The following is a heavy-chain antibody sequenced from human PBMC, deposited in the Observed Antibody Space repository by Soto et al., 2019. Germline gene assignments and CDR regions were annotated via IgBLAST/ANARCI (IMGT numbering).Heavy chain of an antibody. Sequence: GGSLRLSCAASGFTFSSYAMSWVRQAPGKGLEWVSAISGSGGSTYYADSVKGRFTISRDNSKNTLYLQMNSLRAEDTAVYYCATEGSVLRYFDSLGARYYYYYYYMDVWGKGTTVTVSS. CDR2: ISGSGGST. CDR1: GFTFSSYA. J-gene: IGHJ6*03. CDR3: ATEGSVLRYFDSLGARYYYYYYYMDV. D-gene: IGHD3-9*01. V-gene: IGHV3-23*01.